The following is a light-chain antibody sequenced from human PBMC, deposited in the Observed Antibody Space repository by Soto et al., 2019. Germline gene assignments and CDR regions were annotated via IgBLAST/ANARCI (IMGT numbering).Light chain of an antibody. J-gene: IGKJ4*01. Sequence: DIQRSRSPSSLSASVGDRVTITCRASQSISSYLNWYQQKPGKAPKLLIYAASSLQSGVPSRFSGSGSGTDFTLTISSLQPEDFATYYCQQSYSTPQTFGGGTKVDIK. V-gene: IGKV1-39*01. CDR2: AAS. CDR1: QSISSY. CDR3: QQSYSTPQT.